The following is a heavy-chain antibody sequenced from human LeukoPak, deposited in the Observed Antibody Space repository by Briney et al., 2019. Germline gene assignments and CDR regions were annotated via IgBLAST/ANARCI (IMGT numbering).Heavy chain of an antibody. V-gene: IGHV4-34*01. CDR2: INHSGST. CDR1: GGSFSGYY. CDR3: ARGLVGSGSQNNWFDP. J-gene: IGHJ5*02. D-gene: IGHD3-10*01. Sequence: SETLSLTCAVYGGSFSGYYWSWIRQPPGKGLEWIGEINHSGSTNHNPSLKSRVTISVDTSKNQFSLKLSSVTAADTAVYYCARGLVGSGSQNNWFDPWGQGTLVTVSS.